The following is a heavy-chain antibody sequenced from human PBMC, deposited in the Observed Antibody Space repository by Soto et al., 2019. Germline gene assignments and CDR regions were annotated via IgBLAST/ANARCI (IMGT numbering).Heavy chain of an antibody. V-gene: IGHV3-9*01. CDR1: GFTVDDYA. CDR2: ISWNSETI. CDR3: AKDMKWGGMTTIHYFDS. Sequence: PGGSLRLSCAASGFTVDDYAMHWVRQAPGKGLEWVSGISWNSETIDYADSVKGRFTISRDNAKSSLFLQMNSLRPDDTALYYCAKDMKWGGMTTIHYFDSWGQGTLVPVSS. D-gene: IGHD4-17*01. J-gene: IGHJ4*02.